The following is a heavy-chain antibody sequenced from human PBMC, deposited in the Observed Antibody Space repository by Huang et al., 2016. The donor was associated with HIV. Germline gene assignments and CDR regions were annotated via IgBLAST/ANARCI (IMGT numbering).Heavy chain of an antibody. Sequence: EVRLVQSGAEVKKPGESLKITCQGFGYTFTAYWLGWVLQLPGKGLEWMGIISPGNADTRYSPSFQGQVTISVDKSINTAYLHRSCPQAWDTAVYFCGRFSIAVAKIHSFDVWGQGTLVTVSS. D-gene: IGHD6-19*01. CDR3: GRFSIAVAKIHSFDV. V-gene: IGHV5-51*03. CDR2: ISPGNADT. J-gene: IGHJ3*01. CDR1: GYTFTAYW.